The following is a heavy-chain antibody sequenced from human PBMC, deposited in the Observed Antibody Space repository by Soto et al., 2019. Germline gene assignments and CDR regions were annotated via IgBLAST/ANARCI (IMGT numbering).Heavy chain of an antibody. J-gene: IGHJ6*02. CDR1: GFTFSSYA. CDR2: ISGSGGST. V-gene: IGHV3-23*01. Sequence: GGSLRLSCAASGFTFSSYAMSWVRQAPGEGLEWVSAISGSGGSTYYADSVKGRFTISRDNSKNTLYLQMNSLRAEDTAVYYCARDRVTDYYGMDVWGQGTKVTVSS. CDR3: ARDRVTDYYGMDV. D-gene: IGHD4-4*01.